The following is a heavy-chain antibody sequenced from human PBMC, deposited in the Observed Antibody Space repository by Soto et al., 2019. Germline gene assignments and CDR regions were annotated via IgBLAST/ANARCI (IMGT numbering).Heavy chain of an antibody. Sequence: QGQLVQSGAEVKKPGASVKVSCKAYGYTFTSYGFSWVRQAPGPGLEWMGWISAYNGNTNYVQKFQGRVTMTTETSTNTAYMELRSLTSDDTAVYYCARSGMCSGGSCYHNWFDPWGQGTLVIVSS. CDR1: GYTFTSYG. CDR2: ISAYNGNT. D-gene: IGHD2-15*01. CDR3: ARSGMCSGGSCYHNWFDP. V-gene: IGHV1-18*01. J-gene: IGHJ5*02.